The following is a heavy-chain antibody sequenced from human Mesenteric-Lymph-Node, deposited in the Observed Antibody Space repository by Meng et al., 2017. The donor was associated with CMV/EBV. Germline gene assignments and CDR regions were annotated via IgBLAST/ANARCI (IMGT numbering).Heavy chain of an antibody. CDR1: GYTFTSYD. Sequence: SGYTFTSYDINWVRQATGQGLEWMGWMNPNSGNTGYAQKFQGRVTITRNTSISTAYMELSSLRSEDTAVYYCARGNAIFGVVSWFDPWGQGILVTVSS. J-gene: IGHJ5*02. CDR2: MNPNSGNT. CDR3: ARGNAIFGVVSWFDP. V-gene: IGHV1-8*03. D-gene: IGHD3-3*01.